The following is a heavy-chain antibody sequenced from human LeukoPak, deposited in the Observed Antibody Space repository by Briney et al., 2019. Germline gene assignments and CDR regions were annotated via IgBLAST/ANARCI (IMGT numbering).Heavy chain of an antibody. V-gene: IGHV3-23*01. CDR3: AKLPHSRGGSYSDY. CDR1: GFTFSSYA. D-gene: IGHD3-10*01. CDR2: ISSAGGIPT. Sequence: GGSLRLYCAASGFTFSSYAMSWARKAPGKGLEWVSTISSAGGIPTYYADSAKGRFTISRDNSKNTVYLQMNNLRAEDTAVYYCAKLPHSRGGSYSDYWGQGTLVTVSS. J-gene: IGHJ4*02.